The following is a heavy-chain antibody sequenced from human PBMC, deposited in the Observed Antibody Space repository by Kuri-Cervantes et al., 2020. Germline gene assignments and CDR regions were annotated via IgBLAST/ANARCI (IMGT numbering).Heavy chain of an antibody. CDR1: GFTFSSYA. Sequence: GGSLRLSCAASGFTFSSYAMHWVRQAPGKGLEWVAVISYDGSNKYYADSVKGRFTISRDNSKNTLYLQMNSLRAEDTALYYCAKDREIAAAGMRGWFDPWGQGTLVTVSS. D-gene: IGHD6-13*01. V-gene: IGHV3-30-3*01. CDR2: ISYDGSNK. J-gene: IGHJ5*02. CDR3: AKDREIAAAGMRGWFDP.